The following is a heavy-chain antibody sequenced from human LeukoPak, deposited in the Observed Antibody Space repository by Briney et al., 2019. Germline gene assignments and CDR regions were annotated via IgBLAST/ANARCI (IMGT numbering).Heavy chain of an antibody. V-gene: IGHV4-59*01. D-gene: IGHD1-7*01. Sequence: PSETLSLTCTVSGGSISSYYWSWIRQPPGKGLEWIGYIYYSGSTNYNPSLKSRVTISVDTSKNQFSLKLSSVTAADTAVYYCASGEPNWNYVLMDVWGKGTTVTVSS. J-gene: IGHJ6*03. CDR3: ASGEPNWNYVLMDV. CDR1: GGSISSYY. CDR2: IYYSGST.